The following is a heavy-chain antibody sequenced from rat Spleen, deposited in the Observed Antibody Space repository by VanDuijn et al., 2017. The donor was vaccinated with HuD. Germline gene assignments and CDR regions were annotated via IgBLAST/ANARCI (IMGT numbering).Heavy chain of an antibody. V-gene: IGHV2-72*01. CDR1: GFSLTIYH. CDR3: ARLLPGLGAVGYFDF. D-gene: IGHD1-4*01. Sequence: QVQLKESGPGLVQPSQTLSLTCTVSGFSLTIYHVSWVRQPPGKSLVWMGTIWAGGGTNYNSAVQSRMSISRDTSKRQVFLKMNSLQPEDPGTYYCARLLPGLGAVGYFDFWGPGTMVTVSS. J-gene: IGHJ1*01. CDR2: IWAGGGT.